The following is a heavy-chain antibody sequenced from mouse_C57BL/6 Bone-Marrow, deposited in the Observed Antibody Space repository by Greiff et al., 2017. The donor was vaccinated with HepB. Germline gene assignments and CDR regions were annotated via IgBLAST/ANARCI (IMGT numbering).Heavy chain of an antibody. CDR2: ISYDGSN. J-gene: IGHJ3*01. V-gene: IGHV3-6*01. Sequence: EVQLVESGPGLVKPSQSLSLTCSVTGYSITSGYCWNWIRQFPGNKLEWMGYISYDGSNNYNPSLKNRISITRDTSKNQFFLKLNSVTTEDTATYYCARGAIYYGNSWFAYWGQGTLVTVSA. CDR3: ARGAIYYGNSWFAY. CDR1: GYSITSGYC. D-gene: IGHD2-1*01.